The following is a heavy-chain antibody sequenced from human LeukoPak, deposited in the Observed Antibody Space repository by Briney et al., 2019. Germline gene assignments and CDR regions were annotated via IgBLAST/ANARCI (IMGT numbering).Heavy chain of an antibody. CDR1: GYTFTGYY. D-gene: IGHD2-15*01. CDR3: ARDGYCSGGSCHTLDY. V-gene: IGHV3-21*01. CDR2: ISSSSSYI. Sequence: SCKASGYTFTGYYMHWVRQAPGKGLEWVSSISSSSSYIYYADSVKGRFTISRDNTKNSLYLQMNSLRAEDTAVYYCARDGYCSGGSCHTLDYWGQGTLVTVSS. J-gene: IGHJ4*02.